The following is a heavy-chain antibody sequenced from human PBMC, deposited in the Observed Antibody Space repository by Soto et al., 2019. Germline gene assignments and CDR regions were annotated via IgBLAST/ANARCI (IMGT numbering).Heavy chain of an antibody. CDR3: ARDGGIAAAGNYYYYYMDV. CDR1: GGTFSSYT. Sequence: QVQLVQSGAEVKKPGSSVKVSCKASGGTFSSYTISWVRQAPGQGLEWMGRIIPILGIANYAQKFQGRVTITADKSTSTAYMELSSLRSEDTAVYYCARDGGIAAAGNYYYYYMDVWGNGTTVTVSS. CDR2: IIPILGIA. V-gene: IGHV1-69*08. D-gene: IGHD6-13*01. J-gene: IGHJ6*03.